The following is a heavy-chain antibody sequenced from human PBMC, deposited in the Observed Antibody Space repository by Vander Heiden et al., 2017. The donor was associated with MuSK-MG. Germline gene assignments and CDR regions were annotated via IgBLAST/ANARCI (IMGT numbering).Heavy chain of an antibody. Sequence: QGQLQESGPGLLKPSATLSLTCVVSRYSINSGYNWGWIRQPPGKGLEWIGSVYHSGSTYYNPALKSRVTISVDTYNNHFSLSLTSVTAADTAVYYCARMGDQQLAYYHMDVWGKGTKVTVSS. J-gene: IGHJ6*03. CDR1: RYSINSGYN. CDR2: VYHSGST. D-gene: IGHD6-13*01. CDR3: ARMGDQQLAYYHMDV. V-gene: IGHV4-38-2*01.